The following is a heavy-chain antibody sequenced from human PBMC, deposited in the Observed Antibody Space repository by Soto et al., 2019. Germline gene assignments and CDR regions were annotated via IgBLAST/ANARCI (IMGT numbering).Heavy chain of an antibody. D-gene: IGHD3-3*01. V-gene: IGHV1-18*01. CDR3: ARYFWSGQLPFYFDQ. Sequence: QVLLVQSGAEVKKPGASVKVACKASGYTFNSYGVSWVRQAPGQGLEWMGWISAYNGNTKYSQNLQGRVTMTIDTTTSSAYLEVRILRSDDTAIYYCARYFWSGQLPFYFDQWGHGTLVTVSS. CDR1: GYTFNSYG. CDR2: ISAYNGNT. J-gene: IGHJ4*01.